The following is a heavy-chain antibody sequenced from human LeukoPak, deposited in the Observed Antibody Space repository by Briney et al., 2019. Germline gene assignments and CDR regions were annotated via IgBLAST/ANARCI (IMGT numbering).Heavy chain of an antibody. D-gene: IGHD3-3*01. CDR1: GYTFTGYY. Sequence: ASVKVSCKASGYTFTGYYMHWVRQAPGQGLEWMGWINPNSGGTNYAQKLQGRVTMTRDTSIITAYMELSRLRSDDTAVYYCARDQSGIDAFDIWGQGTMVTVSS. V-gene: IGHV1-2*02. J-gene: IGHJ3*02. CDR3: ARDQSGIDAFDI. CDR2: INPNSGGT.